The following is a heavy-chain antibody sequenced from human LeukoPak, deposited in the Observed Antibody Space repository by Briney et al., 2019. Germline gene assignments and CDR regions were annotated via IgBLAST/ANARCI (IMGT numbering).Heavy chain of an antibody. CDR3: ARFANAWLAWDY. Sequence: PVGSLRLSCAASGFTFSSYSMNGVRQGPGGGREWVSSISSSSSYIYYADSVKVRFTIYRDNAKNSLYLQMNSLRAEDTAVYYCARFANAWLAWDYWGQGTLVTVSS. CDR1: GFTFSSYS. J-gene: IGHJ4*02. CDR2: ISSSSSYI. D-gene: IGHD6-19*01. V-gene: IGHV3-21*01.